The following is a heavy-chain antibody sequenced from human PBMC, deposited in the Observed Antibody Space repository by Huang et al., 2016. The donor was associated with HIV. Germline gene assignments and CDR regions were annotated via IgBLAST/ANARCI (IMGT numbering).Heavy chain of an antibody. J-gene: IGHJ4*03. CDR2: ISPRFVLT. Sequence: QAQLVQSGAAVMKPGSSVRVSCKASGVSFGDYAFSWVRRAPGQGLDWMGGISPRFVLTNYAPRLQGRVTISADKSSNTVYLELTSLRSGDTAVYYCAREGQNWLGKPFGALAFWGQGTEVIVSS. V-gene: IGHV1-69*10. D-gene: IGHD3-16*01. CDR1: GVSFGDYA. CDR3: AREGQNWLGKPFGALAF.